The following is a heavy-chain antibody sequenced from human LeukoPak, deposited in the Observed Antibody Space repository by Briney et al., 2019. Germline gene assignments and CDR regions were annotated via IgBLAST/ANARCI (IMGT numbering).Heavy chain of an antibody. J-gene: IGHJ6*02. D-gene: IGHD3-9*01. CDR2: IIPIFGTA. CDR3: ARERRYFDWLLYKNYYYYGMDV. V-gene: IGHV1-69*13. CDR1: GGTFSSYA. Sequence: SVKVSCKASGGTFSSYAISWVRQAPGQGLEWMGGIIPIFGTANYAQKFQGRVTITADESTSTAYMELSSLRSEDTAVYYCARERRYFDWLLYKNYYYYGMDVWGQGTTVTVSS.